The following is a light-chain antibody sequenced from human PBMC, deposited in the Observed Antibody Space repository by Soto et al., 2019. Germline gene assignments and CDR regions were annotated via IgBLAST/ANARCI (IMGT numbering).Light chain of an antibody. CDR3: CSHASSCTLV. CDR2: DVS. J-gene: IGLJ2*01. V-gene: IGLV2-11*01. CDR1: SSDVGGYNY. Sequence: QSVLTQPRSVSGSPGQSVTISCTGTSSDVGGYNYVSWYQKYPGKAPRLMIYDVSKRPSGVPDRFSGSKSGNTASLTISGLQAEDEADYYCCSHASSCTLVFGGGTQLTVL.